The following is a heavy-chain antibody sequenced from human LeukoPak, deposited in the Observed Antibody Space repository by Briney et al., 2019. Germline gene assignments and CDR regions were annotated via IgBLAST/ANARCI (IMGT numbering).Heavy chain of an antibody. V-gene: IGHV3-23*01. CDR3: AKGTLGSCSGARCYPFDY. Sequence: PGGSLRLSCGASGFTFSAYAMNWVRQAPGKEMEWVSSITGTTGNTYVAETVKGRSTISRDNSRNTPYLQMNSLRAEDTAIYYCAKGTLGSCSGARCYPFDYWGQGALVTVSS. CDR2: ITGTTGNT. J-gene: IGHJ4*02. D-gene: IGHD2-15*01. CDR1: GFTFSAYA.